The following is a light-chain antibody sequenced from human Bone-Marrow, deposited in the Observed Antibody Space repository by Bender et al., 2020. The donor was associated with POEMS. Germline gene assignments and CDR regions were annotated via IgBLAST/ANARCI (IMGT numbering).Light chain of an antibody. CDR3: LSYVGNDIWL. J-gene: IGLJ3*02. V-gene: IGLV2-14*03. Sequence: QSALTQPASVSGSPGQSVTISCTGTSNDIGGYNYVSWYQQHPGKAPKLMIYDVINRPSGVSNRFSGSKSGNTASLTISGLQAEDEAIYYCLSYVGNDIWLFGGGTQLTVL. CDR1: SNDIGGYNY. CDR2: DVI.